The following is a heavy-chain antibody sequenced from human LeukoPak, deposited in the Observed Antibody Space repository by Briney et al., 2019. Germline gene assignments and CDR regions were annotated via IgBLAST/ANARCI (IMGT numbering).Heavy chain of an antibody. CDR2: ISYDGSNK. CDR3: AKDFAGAVADL. J-gene: IGHJ4*02. V-gene: IGHV3-30*18. Sequence: GRSLRLSCAASGFTFSSYGMHWVRQAPGKGLEWVAVISYDGSNKYYADSVKGRFTISRDNSKNTLYLQMNSLRAEDTAAYYCAKDFAGAVADLWGQGTLVTVSS. D-gene: IGHD6-19*01. CDR1: GFTFSSYG.